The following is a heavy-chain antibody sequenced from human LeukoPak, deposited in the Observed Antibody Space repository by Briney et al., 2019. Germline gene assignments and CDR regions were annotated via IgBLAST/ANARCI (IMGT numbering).Heavy chain of an antibody. V-gene: IGHV3-23*01. CDR3: AKSPVGEWLSYFQH. J-gene: IGHJ1*01. Sequence: PGGSLRLSCAASGFTFSSYAMSWVRQAPGKGLEWVSAISGSGGSTYYADSVKGRFTISRDNSKNALYLQMNSLRAEDTAVYYCAKSPVGEWLSYFQHWGQGTLVTVSS. CDR1: GFTFSSYA. CDR2: ISGSGGST. D-gene: IGHD6-19*01.